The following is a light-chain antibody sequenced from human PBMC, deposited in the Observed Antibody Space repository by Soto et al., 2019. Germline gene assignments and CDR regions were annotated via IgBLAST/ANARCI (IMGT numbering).Light chain of an antibody. J-gene: IGKJ2*01. CDR2: DAS. Sequence: DIQMTQSPSSLSASVGDRVTIACQASQDIVKYLNWYQQKPGKAPELLIYDASNLEPGVPSMFSGSGSGTHFTFTISSLHPEDIATYYCQHYVTLPPTFGQGTKLEIK. V-gene: IGKV1-33*01. CDR3: QHYVTLPPT. CDR1: QDIVKY.